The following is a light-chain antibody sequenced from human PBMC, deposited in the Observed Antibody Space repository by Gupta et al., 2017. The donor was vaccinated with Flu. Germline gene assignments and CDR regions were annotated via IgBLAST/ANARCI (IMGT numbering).Light chain of an antibody. CDR1: QSVSSIY. Sequence: EIVLMQSPGTLSLSPGERATLSCRASQSVSSIYIAWYQQKPGQPPRLLIYGASSRATGIPDRFNGSGSGTDFTLTISRLEPEDFAVYYCQQYVSSLSYTFGQGTKLEIK. J-gene: IGKJ2*01. CDR2: GAS. V-gene: IGKV3-20*01. CDR3: QQYVSSLSYT.